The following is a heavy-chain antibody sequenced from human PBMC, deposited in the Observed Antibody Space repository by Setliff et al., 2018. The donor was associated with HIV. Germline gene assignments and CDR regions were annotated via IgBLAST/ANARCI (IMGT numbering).Heavy chain of an antibody. V-gene: IGHV3-7*03. Sequence: GGSLRLSCAASGFTFSSYWMSWVRQAPGKGLEWVANIKQDGSEKYYVDSVKGRFTISRDNAKNSLDLQMNSLRAEDTAVYYCAKPPRPSSWPQYYFDYWGQGTLVTVSS. CDR3: AKPPRPSSWPQYYFDY. CDR2: IKQDGSEK. CDR1: GFTFSSYW. D-gene: IGHD6-13*01. J-gene: IGHJ4*02.